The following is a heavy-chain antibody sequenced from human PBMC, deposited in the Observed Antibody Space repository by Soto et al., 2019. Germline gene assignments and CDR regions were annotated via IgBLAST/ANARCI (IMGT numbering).Heavy chain of an antibody. CDR3: AKDLVTRGYSSGWYYGY. CDR2: ISGSGGST. V-gene: IGHV3-23*01. Sequence: EVQLLESGGGLVQPGGSLRLSCAASGFTFSSYAMSWVRQAPGKGLEWVSAISGSGGSTYYADSVKGRFTISRNNSKNTLYLQMNSLRAEDTAVYYCAKDLVTRGYSSGWYYGYWGQGTLVTVSS. J-gene: IGHJ4*02. D-gene: IGHD6-19*01. CDR1: GFTFSSYA.